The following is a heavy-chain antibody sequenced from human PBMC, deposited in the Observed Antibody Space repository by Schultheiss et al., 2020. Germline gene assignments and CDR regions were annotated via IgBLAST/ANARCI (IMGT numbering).Heavy chain of an antibody. V-gene: IGHV3-33*05. Sequence: SLKISCAASGFTFSSYGMHWVRQAPGKGLEWVAVISYDGSNKYYADSVKGRFTISRDNSKNTLYLQMNSLRAEDTAVYYCARVAYYDSSGPPNWGQGTLVTVS. CDR3: ARVAYYDSSGPPN. CDR1: GFTFSSYG. D-gene: IGHD3-22*01. CDR2: ISYDGSNK. J-gene: IGHJ4*02.